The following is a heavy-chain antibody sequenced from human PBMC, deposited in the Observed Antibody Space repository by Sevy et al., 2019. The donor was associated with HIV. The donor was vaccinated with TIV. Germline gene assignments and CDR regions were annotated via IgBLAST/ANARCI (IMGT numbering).Heavy chain of an antibody. CDR1: EFTVNDKY. D-gene: IGHD6-19*01. Sequence: GGSLRLSCAISEFTVNDKYIIWVRQAPGKGLEWVSVIFSSGSTYYADSAKGRFTISRDNSKNTVDLQMNGVRAEDTAVYYCVSLFLSYRSGWSYFDYWGQGTLVTVSS. CDR3: VSLFLSYRSGWSYFDY. V-gene: IGHV3-66*02. CDR2: IFSSGST. J-gene: IGHJ4*02.